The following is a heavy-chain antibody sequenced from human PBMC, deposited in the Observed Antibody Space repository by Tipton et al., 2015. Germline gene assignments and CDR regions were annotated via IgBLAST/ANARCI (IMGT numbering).Heavy chain of an antibody. J-gene: IGHJ4*02. D-gene: IGHD6-13*01. CDR1: GFNVSTHH. V-gene: IGHV3-53*01. CDR3: ARDGRIAAVGPQTFFDF. Sequence: QLVQSRGGLTQPGGSLRLSCTASGFNVSTHHMSWVRQAPGKGLEWVSIIYSGGSPFYADSVNGRFTISRDNSKNTLYLQMNSLRVEDTAVYYCARDGRIAAVGPQTFFDFWGQGTLVTVSS. CDR2: IYSGGSP.